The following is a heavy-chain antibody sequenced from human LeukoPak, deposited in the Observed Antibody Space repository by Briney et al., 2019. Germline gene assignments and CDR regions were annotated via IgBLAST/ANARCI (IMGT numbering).Heavy chain of an antibody. J-gene: IGHJ4*02. CDR1: GYTFTGYY. Sequence: ASVKVSCKASGYTFTGYYMHWVRQAPGQGLEWMGWINPNSGGTNYAQKFQGRVTMTRDTSISTAYMELSRLRSDDTAVYYCARARFLEWLPHFDYWDQGTLVTVSS. V-gene: IGHV1-2*02. D-gene: IGHD3-3*01. CDR2: INPNSGGT. CDR3: ARARFLEWLPHFDY.